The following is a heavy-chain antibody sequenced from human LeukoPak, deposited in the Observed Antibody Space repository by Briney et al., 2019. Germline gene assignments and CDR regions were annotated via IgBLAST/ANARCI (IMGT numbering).Heavy chain of an antibody. CDR1: GYTFTGHY. D-gene: IGHD3-3*01. J-gene: IGHJ4*02. Sequence: ASVKVSCTASGYTFTGHYMNWVRQAPGQGLEWMGWINPTGGATYAQKFQDRVTMTRDTSINTAYMELSGLRSDDTAVYYCARDLGWSTSHWGQGTLVTVSS. V-gene: IGHV1-2*02. CDR2: INPTGGA. CDR3: ARDLGWSTSH.